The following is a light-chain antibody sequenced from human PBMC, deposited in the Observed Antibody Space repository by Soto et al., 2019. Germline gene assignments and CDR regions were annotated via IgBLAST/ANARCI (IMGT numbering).Light chain of an antibody. J-gene: IGLJ1*01. V-gene: IGLV2-14*01. CDR3: SSFTTSTTYV. CDR2: EVS. Sequence: QSVLTQPACVSGSPGQSITISCTGTSSDVGGYNSVSWYQQHPGKAPKLMIYEVSHRPSGVSNRFSGSKSANTASLTISGLQAEDEADYYCSSFTTSTTYVFGTGTKVTVL. CDR1: SSDVGGYNS.